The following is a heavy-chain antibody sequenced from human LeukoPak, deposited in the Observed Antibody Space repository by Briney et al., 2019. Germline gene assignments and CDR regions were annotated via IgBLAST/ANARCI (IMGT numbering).Heavy chain of an antibody. CDR3: AKFAATSYRGNFDY. D-gene: IGHD1-7*01. J-gene: IGHJ4*02. CDR1: RFTFSNYA. CDR2: ITGSGATT. Sequence: GGSLRLSCAASRFTFSNYAMSWVRQAPGGGMEWVSTITGSGATTYYADSVRGRFTISRDNSQSTLYLQMNSLRVEDTAVYYCAKFAATSYRGNFDYWGQGALVAVSS. V-gene: IGHV3-23*01.